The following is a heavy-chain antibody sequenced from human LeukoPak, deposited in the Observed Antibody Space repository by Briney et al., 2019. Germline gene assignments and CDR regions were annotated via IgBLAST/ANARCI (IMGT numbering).Heavy chain of an antibody. D-gene: IGHD4-23*01. Sequence: QSGGSLRLSCAASGFTFSSYGMHWVRQAPGKGLEWVAFIRYDGSNKYYADSVKGRFTISRDNSKNTLYLQMNSLRAEDTAVYYCAKDRDDYGGNYPGYWGQGTLVTVSS. J-gene: IGHJ4*02. CDR3: AKDRDDYGGNYPGY. CDR2: IRYDGSNK. CDR1: GFTFSSYG. V-gene: IGHV3-30*02.